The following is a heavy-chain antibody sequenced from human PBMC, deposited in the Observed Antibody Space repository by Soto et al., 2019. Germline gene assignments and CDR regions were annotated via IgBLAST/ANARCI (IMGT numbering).Heavy chain of an antibody. V-gene: IGHV2-5*02. Sequence: DPMLVNSTETITLTCTFSGFSLNTSGLVVVWFSQPPAKSLDWLALIYWDDGKCYSPSMKTRLNITKDTSKNQVVLTLTNVDPVDTATYYCAHRPAYDISTGYYPFDYWGQGSLVTVSS. CDR2: IYWDDGK. J-gene: IGHJ4*02. CDR1: GFSLNTSGLV. CDR3: AHRPAYDISTGYYPFDY. D-gene: IGHD3-9*01.